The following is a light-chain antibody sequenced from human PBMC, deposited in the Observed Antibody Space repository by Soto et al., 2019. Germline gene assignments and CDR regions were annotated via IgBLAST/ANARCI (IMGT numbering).Light chain of an antibody. CDR1: QSVGTW. J-gene: IGKJ5*01. CDR3: QQANSLPYT. CDR2: AAS. V-gene: IGKV1-12*01. Sequence: DIQMTQSPSTLSASVGDRVTVTCRASQSVGTWLAWYQQKPGRAPKLPIYAASTLQSGVPSRFSGSGFGTDFTLTISSLQPEDSATYYCQQANSLPYTFGQGTRLEIK.